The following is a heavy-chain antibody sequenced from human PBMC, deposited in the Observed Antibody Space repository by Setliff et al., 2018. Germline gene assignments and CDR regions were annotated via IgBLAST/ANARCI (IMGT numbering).Heavy chain of an antibody. CDR1: GGSISSHY. CDR2: IYYSGST. D-gene: IGHD3-22*01. V-gene: IGHV4-59*11. Sequence: SETLSLTCTVSGGSISSHYWSWIRQPPGKGLEWIGSIYYSGSTNYNPSLKSRVTTSVDTSKNQFSLKLSSVTAADTAVYYCARDSRNYYDSSGYPIDAFDIWGQGTMVTVSS. J-gene: IGHJ3*02. CDR3: ARDSRNYYDSSGYPIDAFDI.